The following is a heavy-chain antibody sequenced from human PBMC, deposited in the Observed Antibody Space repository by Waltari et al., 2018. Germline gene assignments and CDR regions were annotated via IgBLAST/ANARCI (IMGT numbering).Heavy chain of an antibody. D-gene: IGHD6-13*01. CDR2: FIPIFGTA. V-gene: IGHV1-69*08. CDR1: GGPFSSYA. Sequence: QVQLVQSGAEVKKPGSSVKVSCKASGGPFSSYAISWVRQAPGQGLEWMGRFIPIFGTANYAQKFQGRVTITADKSTSTAYMELSSLRSEDTAVYYCARDRGAAAGTSHAFDIWGQGTMVTVSS. CDR3: ARDRGAAAGTSHAFDI. J-gene: IGHJ3*02.